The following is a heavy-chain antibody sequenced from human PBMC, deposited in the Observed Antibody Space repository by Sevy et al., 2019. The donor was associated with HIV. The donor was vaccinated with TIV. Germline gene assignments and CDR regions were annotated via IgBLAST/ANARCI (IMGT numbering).Heavy chain of an antibody. CDR2: IRSKTYGGTT. Sequence: GGSLRLSCAASGFTFSSYAMSWVRQAPGKGLEWVGFIRSKTYGGTTEYAASVKGRFTISRDDSKGIAYLQMNSLKTEDTAVYYCTSEGRPRLASGYYYGMDVWGQGTTVTVSS. CDR1: GFTFSSYA. J-gene: IGHJ6*02. D-gene: IGHD3-3*02. V-gene: IGHV3-49*04. CDR3: TSEGRPRLASGYYYGMDV.